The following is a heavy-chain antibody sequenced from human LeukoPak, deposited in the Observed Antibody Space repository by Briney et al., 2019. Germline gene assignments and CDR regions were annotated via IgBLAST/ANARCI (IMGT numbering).Heavy chain of an antibody. CDR1: GFTFSSYS. J-gene: IGHJ5*02. Sequence: GGSLRLSCAASGFTFSSYSMNWVRQAPGKGLEWVSSISSSSYIYYADSMKGRFTISRDNAKKSLYLQMNSLRAEDTAVYYCARSVVMVGGTRWFDPWGQGTLVTVSS. CDR2: ISSSSYI. CDR3: ARSVVMVGGTRWFDP. V-gene: IGHV3-21*01. D-gene: IGHD2-15*01.